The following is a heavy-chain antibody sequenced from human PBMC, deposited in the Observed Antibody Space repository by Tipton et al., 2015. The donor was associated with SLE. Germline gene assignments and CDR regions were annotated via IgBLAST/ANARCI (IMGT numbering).Heavy chain of an antibody. CDR2: IYYSGST. CDR1: GGAISTGGFY. J-gene: IGHJ4*01. Sequence: TLSLTCTVSGGAISTGGFYLSWSRQHPGEGLEWIGYIYYSGSTYYNPSLKSRVTISVDTSKKQFSLKLSSVTAADTAVYYCARVQEEAIFTGYCFDYSGQGPLATVS. D-gene: IGHD3-9*01. V-gene: IGHV4-31*03. CDR3: ARVQEEAIFTGYCFDY.